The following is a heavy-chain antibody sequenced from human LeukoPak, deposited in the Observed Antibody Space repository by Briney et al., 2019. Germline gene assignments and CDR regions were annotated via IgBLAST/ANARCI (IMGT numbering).Heavy chain of an antibody. D-gene: IGHD6-19*01. CDR2: INPNSGGT. Sequence: ASVKVSCKASGYTFTGYYMHWVRQAPGQGLEWMGWINPNSGGTNYAQKFQGRVTMTEDTSTDTAYMELSSLRSEDTAVYYCATAHPVAVAGPFDYWGQGTLVTVSS. V-gene: IGHV1-2*02. CDR1: GYTFTGYY. J-gene: IGHJ4*02. CDR3: ATAHPVAVAGPFDY.